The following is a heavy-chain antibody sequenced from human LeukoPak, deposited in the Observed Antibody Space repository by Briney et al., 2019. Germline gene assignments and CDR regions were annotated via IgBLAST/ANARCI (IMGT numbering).Heavy chain of an antibody. CDR2: IWYDGSNK. CDR3: AREMATIYFDF. Sequence: PGGSLRLSCAASGFTFSSYGMHWVRQAPGKGLEWVAAIWYDGSNKYYADSVKGRFTISRDNSKNTLYLQMNSLRAEDTALYYCAREMATIYFDFWGQGTLVTVSS. J-gene: IGHJ4*02. V-gene: IGHV3-33*01. D-gene: IGHD5-24*01. CDR1: GFTFSSYG.